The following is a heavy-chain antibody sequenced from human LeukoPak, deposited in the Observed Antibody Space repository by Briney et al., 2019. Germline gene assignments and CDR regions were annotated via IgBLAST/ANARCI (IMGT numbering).Heavy chain of an antibody. CDR1: GFAFSSYG. J-gene: IGHJ6*02. CDR3: ARDIVVVPAGLYYYVMDV. CDR2: IWYDGSNK. Sequence: SGGSLRLSCAASGFAFSSYGMHWVRQAPGKGLEWVAVIWYDGSNKYYADSVKGRFTISRDNSKNTLYLQMNSLRTEDTAVYYCARDIVVVPAGLYYYVMDVWGQGTTVTVSS. V-gene: IGHV3-33*01. D-gene: IGHD2-2*01.